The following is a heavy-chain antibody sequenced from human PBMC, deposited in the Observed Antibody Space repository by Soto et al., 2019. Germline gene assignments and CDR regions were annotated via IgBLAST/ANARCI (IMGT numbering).Heavy chain of an antibody. V-gene: IGHV4-59*10. Sequence: SETLSLTCAVYGGSFSGYYWSWIRQPAGKGLEWIGRIYTSGSTNYNPSLKSRVTMSVDTSKNQFSLKLSSVTAADTAVYYCARVHRSYDFWSGYYLGDWFDPWGQGTLVTVSS. CDR1: GGSFSGYY. J-gene: IGHJ5*02. CDR2: IYTSGST. CDR3: ARVHRSYDFWSGYYLGDWFDP. D-gene: IGHD3-3*01.